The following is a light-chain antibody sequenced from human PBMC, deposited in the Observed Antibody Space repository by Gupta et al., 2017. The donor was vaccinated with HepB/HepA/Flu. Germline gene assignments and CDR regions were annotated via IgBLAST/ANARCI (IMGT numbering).Light chain of an antibody. CDR3: QQRSNCLPFT. Sequence: EIVLTQSPATLSLSPGERATLSCRARQSVSSYLAWYQQKPGQAPRLLIYDASNRDTGIPARFGGGGCGKHLALTTSSREQEDFAGYYYQQRSNCLPFTFGHGTKVDIK. CDR2: DAS. J-gene: IGKJ3*01. CDR1: QSVSSY. V-gene: IGKV3-11*01.